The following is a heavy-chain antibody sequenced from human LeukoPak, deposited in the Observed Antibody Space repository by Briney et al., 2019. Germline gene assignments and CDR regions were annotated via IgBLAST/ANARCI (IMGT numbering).Heavy chain of an antibody. CDR3: ARGPYGSGSYRYGMDV. Sequence: PSETLSLTCTASGGSISYYYWTWIRQPAGGGLEWVGRIYVSGSTNYNPSLKSRVTMSIDTSKNQFSLNLRSVTAADTAVYYCARGPYGSGSYRYGMDVWGQGTTVTVSS. J-gene: IGHJ6*02. CDR2: IYVSGST. CDR1: GGSISYYY. D-gene: IGHD3-10*01. V-gene: IGHV4-4*07.